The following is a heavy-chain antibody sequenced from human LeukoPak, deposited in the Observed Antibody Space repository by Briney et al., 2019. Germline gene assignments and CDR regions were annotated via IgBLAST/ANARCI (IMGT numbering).Heavy chain of an antibody. V-gene: IGHV4-59*01. J-gene: IGHJ6*03. D-gene: IGHD3-3*01. CDR1: GGSIGSYY. CDR2: IYYSGST. CDR3: ARDYGLGYYYYMDV. Sequence: ASETLSLTCTVSGGSIGSYYWSWIRQPPGKGLEWVGYIYYSGSTNYNPSLKSRVTISVDTSKNQFSLKLSSVTAADTAVYYCARDYGLGYYYYMDVWGKGTTVPVSS.